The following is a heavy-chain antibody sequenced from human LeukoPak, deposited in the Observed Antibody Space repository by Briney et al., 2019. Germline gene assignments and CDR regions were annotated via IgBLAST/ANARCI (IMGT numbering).Heavy chain of an antibody. D-gene: IGHD1-7*01. V-gene: IGHV3-9*01. CDR3: AKGTQTLYYYYYYYMDV. J-gene: IGHJ6*03. CDR2: ITWNSGSI. Sequence: GGSLRLSCAASGFSFDDYAMHWVRQAPGKGLEWDSGITWNSGSIGYADSVKGRFTISRDNAKNSLYLQMDSLRAEDTALYYCAKGTQTLYYYYYYYMDVWGKGTTVTVSS. CDR1: GFSFDDYA.